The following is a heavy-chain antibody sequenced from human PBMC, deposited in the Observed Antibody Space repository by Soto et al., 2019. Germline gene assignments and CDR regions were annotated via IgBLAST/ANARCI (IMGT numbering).Heavy chain of an antibody. V-gene: IGHV1-69*13. CDR2: IIPIFGTA. Sequence: PVKVSCKASGGTFSSYAISWVRQAPGQGLEWMGGIIPIFGTANYAQKFQGRVTITADESTSTAYMELSSLRSEDTAVYYCARDRYYDSSGYFDYWGQGTLVTVSS. CDR1: GGTFSSYA. CDR3: ARDRYYDSSGYFDY. J-gene: IGHJ4*02. D-gene: IGHD3-22*01.